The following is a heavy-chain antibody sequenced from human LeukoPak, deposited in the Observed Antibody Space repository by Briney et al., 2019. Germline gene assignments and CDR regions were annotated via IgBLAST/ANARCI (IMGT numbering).Heavy chain of an antibody. D-gene: IGHD3-10*01. Sequence: SETLSLTCAVYGGSFSGYYWNWIRQPPGKRLEWIGEINHSGSTNHNPSLKSRVTMSVDMSKNQFFLKLSSVTAADTAVYYCARRAYFYASGSLNWFDPWGQGTLVTVSS. CDR2: INHSGST. J-gene: IGHJ5*02. CDR3: ARRAYFYASGSLNWFDP. CDR1: GGSFSGYY. V-gene: IGHV4-34*01.